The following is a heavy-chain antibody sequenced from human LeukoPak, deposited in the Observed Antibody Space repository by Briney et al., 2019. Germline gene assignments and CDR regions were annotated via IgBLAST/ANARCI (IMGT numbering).Heavy chain of an antibody. D-gene: IGHD3-16*01. J-gene: IGHJ4*02. Sequence: PGGSLRLSCAASGLSFSGSAIHWVRQASGKGLEWVGHIRRKGNDYATAYTASGKGRFTISRDDSKNTAFLQMDSLKTEDTAVYFCARLGGSPPYFDYWGQGTLVTVSS. CDR1: GLSFSGSA. CDR3: ARLGGSPPYFDY. CDR2: IRRKGNDYAT. V-gene: IGHV3-73*01.